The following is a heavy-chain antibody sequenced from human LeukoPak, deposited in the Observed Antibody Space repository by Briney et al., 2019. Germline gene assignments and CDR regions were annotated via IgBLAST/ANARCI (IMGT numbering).Heavy chain of an antibody. CDR3: ARLYGDYVSTFDY. V-gene: IGHV3-23*01. Sequence: GGSLRLSCAASGFTSSSYAMSWVRQAPGKGLEWVSAISGSGGSTYYADSVKGRFTISRDNSKNTLYLQMNSLRAEDTAVYYCARLYGDYVSTFDYWGQGTLVTVSS. CDR2: ISGSGGST. CDR1: GFTSSSYA. D-gene: IGHD4-17*01. J-gene: IGHJ4*02.